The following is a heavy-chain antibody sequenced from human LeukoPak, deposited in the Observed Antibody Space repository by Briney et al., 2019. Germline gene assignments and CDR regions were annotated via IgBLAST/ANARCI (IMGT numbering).Heavy chain of an antibody. V-gene: IGHV4-59*08. CDR3: ARVIRDTLYYFNY. CDR2: IYYSGST. CDR1: GGSISSYF. Sequence: SETLSLTCTVSGGSISSYFWSWIRQPPGKGLEWIGYIYYSGSTNYNPSLKSRVTMSVDTSKNQFSLKLSSVTAADTAVYYCARVIRDTLYYFNYWGQGTLVTVSS. D-gene: IGHD3-10*01. J-gene: IGHJ4*02.